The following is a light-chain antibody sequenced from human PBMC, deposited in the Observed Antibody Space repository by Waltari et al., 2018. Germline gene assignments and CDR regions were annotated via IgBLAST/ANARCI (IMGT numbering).Light chain of an antibody. CDR2: EAS. Sequence: QSALTQPASVSGSPGQSITISCTGTSSDVGIYNLFSWYQQHPGKAPKLMIYEASKRPSGVSNRFSGSKSGNTASLTISVLQAEDEADYYCSSYTSSSTLVFGGGTKLTVL. CDR1: SSDVGIYNL. V-gene: IGLV2-23*01. CDR3: SSYTSSSTLV. J-gene: IGLJ3*02.